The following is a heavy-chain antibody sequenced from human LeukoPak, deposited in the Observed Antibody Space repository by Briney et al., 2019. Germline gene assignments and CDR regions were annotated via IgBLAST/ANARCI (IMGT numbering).Heavy chain of an antibody. V-gene: IGHV4-39*01. CDR1: GGSISSSSYY. Sequence: PSETLSLTCTVSGGSISSSSYYWGWIRQPPGKGLEWIGSIYYSGSTYYNPSLKSRVTISVDTSKNQFSLKLSSVTAADTAVYYCARHFGSMGVWGQGTTVTVSS. J-gene: IGHJ6*02. CDR3: ARHFGSMGV. CDR2: IYYSGST. D-gene: IGHD3-16*01.